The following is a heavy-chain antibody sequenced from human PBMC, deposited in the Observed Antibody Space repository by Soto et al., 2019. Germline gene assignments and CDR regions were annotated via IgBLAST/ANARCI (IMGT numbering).Heavy chain of an antibody. V-gene: IGHV5-51*01. Sequence: GDSLKISCQGSGYSFASYWIGWVRQMPGKDLELMGIIYPGDSDTRYSPSFQGQVTISADKSLRTAYLQWTSLKASDTALYYCARTRSFTLGFYYDGMDVWGQGTTVTVSS. J-gene: IGHJ6*02. CDR1: GYSFASYW. CDR3: ARTRSFTLGFYYDGMDV. D-gene: IGHD6-6*01. CDR2: IYPGDSDT.